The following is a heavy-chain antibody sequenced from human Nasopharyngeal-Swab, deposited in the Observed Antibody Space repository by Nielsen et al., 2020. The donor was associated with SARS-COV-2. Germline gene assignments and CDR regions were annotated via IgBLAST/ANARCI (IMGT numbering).Heavy chain of an antibody. V-gene: IGHV3-11*06. CDR2: ISSSSSYT. CDR1: GFTFSDYY. D-gene: IGHD1-14*01. J-gene: IGHJ4*02. CDR3: ARVARYEEDY. Sequence: GGSLKISCAASGFTFSDYYMSWIRQAPGKGLEWVSYISSSSSYTNYADSVKGRFTISRDNAKNSLYLQMNSLRAEDTAVYYCARVARYEEDYWGQGTLVTVSS.